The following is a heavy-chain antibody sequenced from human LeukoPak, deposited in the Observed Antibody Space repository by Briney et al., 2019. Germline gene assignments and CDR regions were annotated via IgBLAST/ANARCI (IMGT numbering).Heavy chain of an antibody. V-gene: IGHV1-2*06. J-gene: IGHJ5*02. CDR2: INPNSGGT. D-gene: IGHD5-18*01. CDR3: ARERIYSYRTNNWFDP. CDR1: GYAFTSYG. Sequence: ASVKVSCKASGYAFTSYGISWVRQAPGQGLEWMGRINPNSGGTNYAQKFQGRVTMTRDTSISTAYMELSRLRSDDTAVYYCARERIYSYRTNNWFDPWGQGTLVTVSS.